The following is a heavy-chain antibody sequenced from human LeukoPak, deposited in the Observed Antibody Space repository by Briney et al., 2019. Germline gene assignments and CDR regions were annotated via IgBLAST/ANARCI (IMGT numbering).Heavy chain of an antibody. CDR2: ISSSSSYI. D-gene: IGHD6-19*01. Sequence: GGSLRLSCAASGFTFSSYSMNWVRQAPGKGLEWVSSISSSSSYIYYADSVKGRFTISRDNAKNSLYLQMNSLRAEDTAVYYCARGVQQWLIHYYFDYWGQGTLVTVSS. CDR3: ARGVQQWLIHYYFDY. V-gene: IGHV3-21*01. CDR1: GFTFSSYS. J-gene: IGHJ4*02.